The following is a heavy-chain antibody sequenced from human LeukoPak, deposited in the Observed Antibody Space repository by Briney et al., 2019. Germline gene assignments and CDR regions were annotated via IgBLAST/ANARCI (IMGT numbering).Heavy chain of an antibody. V-gene: IGHV3-7*01. J-gene: IGHJ4*02. D-gene: IGHD3-22*01. CDR1: GFTFSTYW. CDR3: ARGPSITMIVVVFDY. CDR2: IRKDGGDI. Sequence: GGSLRLSCAASGFTFSTYWMSWVRQAPGKGLEWVANIRKDGGDIHYVDSVKGRFTISRDNAKNSLYLEMSSLRGEDTALYYCARGPSITMIVVVFDYWGQGTLVTVSS.